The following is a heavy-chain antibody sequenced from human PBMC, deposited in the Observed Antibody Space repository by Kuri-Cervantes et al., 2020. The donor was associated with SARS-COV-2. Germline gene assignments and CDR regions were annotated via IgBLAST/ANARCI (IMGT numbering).Heavy chain of an antibody. V-gene: IGHV4-59*08. Sequence: SETLSLTCTVSGGSISSHYWSWIRQPPGKGLEWIGYIYYSGSTNYNPSLKSRVTISVDTSKNQFSLKLSSVTAADTAVYYCARVPHSVAWGRLQLPRYFDSWGQGTLVTVSS. CDR2: IYYSGST. D-gene: IGHD5-24*01. CDR3: ARVPHSVAWGRLQLPRYFDS. J-gene: IGHJ4*02. CDR1: GGSISSHY.